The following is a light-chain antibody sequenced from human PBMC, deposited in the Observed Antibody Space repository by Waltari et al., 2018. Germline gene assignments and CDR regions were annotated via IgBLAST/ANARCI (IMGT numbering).Light chain of an antibody. Sequence: AIRMTQSPSSLSASTGDRVTITCRASQGISSYLAWYQQKPGKAPKLLIYAASTLQNGVPSRVSGSGSGTDFTLTISCLQAEDVAVYYCQQYYSTCQFGQGTKVEIK. CDR1: QGISSY. J-gene: IGKJ1*01. CDR3: QQYYSTCQ. V-gene: IGKV1-8*01. CDR2: AAS.